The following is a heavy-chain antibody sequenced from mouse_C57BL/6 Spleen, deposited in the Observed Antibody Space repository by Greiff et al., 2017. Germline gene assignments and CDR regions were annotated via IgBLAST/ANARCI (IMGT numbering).Heavy chain of an antibody. Sequence: QVQLQQPGAELVMPGASVKLSCKASGYTFTSYWMHWVKQRPGQGLEWIGEIDPSDSYTNYNQKFKGKSTLTVDTSSSPAYLQLSSLTSEDSAVYYCARRSSSDAMDYWGQGTSVTVSS. V-gene: IGHV1-69*01. CDR1: GYTFTSYW. J-gene: IGHJ4*01. CDR2: IDPSDSYT. D-gene: IGHD1-1*01. CDR3: ARRSSSDAMDY.